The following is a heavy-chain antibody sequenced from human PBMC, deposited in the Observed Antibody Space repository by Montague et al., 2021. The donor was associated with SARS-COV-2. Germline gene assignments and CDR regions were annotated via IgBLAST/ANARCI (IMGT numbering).Heavy chain of an antibody. CDR2: IYRSGST. V-gene: IGHV4-38-2*02. CDR3: ARRGNYRLDS. D-gene: IGHD1-26*01. CDR1: GYSISSGYN. Sequence: SETLSLTCTVPGYSISSGYNWGWIRQPPGKGLEWIGFIYRSGSTYYDPSLRSRVTISLDTSKNHFSLTLRSVTAADTAVYYCARRGNYRLDSWGQGILVTVSS. J-gene: IGHJ4*02.